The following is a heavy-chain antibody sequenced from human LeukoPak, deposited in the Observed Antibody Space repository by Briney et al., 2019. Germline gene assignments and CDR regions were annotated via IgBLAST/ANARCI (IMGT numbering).Heavy chain of an antibody. CDR3: ARAKFGVVIRRAFDI. CDR2: IYYSGST. Sequence: PSETLSLTCSVSGDSISTSSYYWGWIRQPPGKGLEWIGTIYYSGSTNYNPSLKSRVTISVDKSKNQFSLKLSSVTAADTAVYYCARAKFGVVIRRAFDIWGQGTMVTVSS. J-gene: IGHJ3*02. CDR1: GDSISTSSYY. D-gene: IGHD3-3*01. V-gene: IGHV4-39*07.